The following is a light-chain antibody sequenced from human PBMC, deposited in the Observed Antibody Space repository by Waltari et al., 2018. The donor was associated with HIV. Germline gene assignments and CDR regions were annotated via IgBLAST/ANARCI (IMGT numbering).Light chain of an antibody. CDR1: SSDVGRYNY. CDR2: DVS. Sequence: QSAMPPPRSVSGSPGQSVTISCTGTSSDVGRYNYVSWYQHHPGKAPKLMIYDVSKRPSGVPDRFSGSKSGNTASLTISGLQAEDEADYYCCSYAGSYTLVFGGGTTLTVL. V-gene: IGLV2-11*01. CDR3: CSYAGSYTLV. J-gene: IGLJ2*01.